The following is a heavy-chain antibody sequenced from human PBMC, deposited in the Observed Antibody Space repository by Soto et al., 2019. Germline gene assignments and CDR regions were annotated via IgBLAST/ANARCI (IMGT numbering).Heavy chain of an antibody. V-gene: IGHV3-23*01. D-gene: IGHD2-15*01. CDR2: ITDTGVST. Sequence: GGSLRLSCTACGFTFFTYAMTWVRQAPGKGLEWVSSITDTGVSTYYADSVRGRFTISRDNSKNTLYLQMNSLRTDDSAVYYCAKDTPVVMFLFDSWGRGTLVTVSS. CDR1: GFTFFTYA. CDR3: AKDTPVVMFLFDS. J-gene: IGHJ4*02.